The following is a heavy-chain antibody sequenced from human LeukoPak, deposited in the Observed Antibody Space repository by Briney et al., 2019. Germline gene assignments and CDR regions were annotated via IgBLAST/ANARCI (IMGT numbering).Heavy chain of an antibody. Sequence: TGGSLRISCAASRFTIGSYWMSWVRQAPGKGLEWVAGIWFDGSNKNYGDSVKDRFTISRDNSKNTLLLEMNSLRGEDTAVYYCARGDLNWKPVRYAMDVWGQGTTVTVSS. CDR1: RFTIGSYW. CDR2: IWFDGSNK. V-gene: IGHV3-33*08. D-gene: IGHD1-20*01. J-gene: IGHJ6*02. CDR3: ARGDLNWKPVRYAMDV.